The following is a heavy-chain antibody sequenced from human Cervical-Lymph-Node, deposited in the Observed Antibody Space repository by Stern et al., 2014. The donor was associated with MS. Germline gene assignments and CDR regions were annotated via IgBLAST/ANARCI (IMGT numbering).Heavy chain of an antibody. J-gene: IGHJ5*02. CDR3: ATHPVGP. V-gene: IGHV5-51*01. CDR2: IYPGDSDT. CDR1: GYKFTNQW. Sequence: EVQLVESGAEVKKPGESLKISCKTSGYKFTNQWIAWVRQMPGKGLEFMGIIYPGDSDTRYNPSFQGQAIISADKSINTAYLQWSSLKASDTAMYYCATHPVGPWGQGTLVTVYS.